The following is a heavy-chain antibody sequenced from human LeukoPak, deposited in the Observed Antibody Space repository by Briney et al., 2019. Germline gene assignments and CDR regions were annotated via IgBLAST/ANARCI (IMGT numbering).Heavy chain of an antibody. CDR3: AKDSAAGTTLYYYYGMDV. CDR2: ISWNSGSI. J-gene: IGHJ6*02. D-gene: IGHD6-13*01. CDR1: GFTFDDYA. Sequence: PGRSLRLSCAASGFTFDDYAMHWARQAPGKGLEWVSGISWNSGSIGYADSVKGRFTISRDNAKNSLYLQMNSLRAEDTALYYCAKDSAAGTTLYYYYGMDVWGQGTTVTVSS. V-gene: IGHV3-9*01.